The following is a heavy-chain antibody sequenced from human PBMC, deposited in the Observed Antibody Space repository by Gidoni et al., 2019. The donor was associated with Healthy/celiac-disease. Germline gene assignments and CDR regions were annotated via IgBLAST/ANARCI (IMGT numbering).Heavy chain of an antibody. CDR1: GGSISRGGYY. D-gene: IGHD1-26*01. J-gene: IGHJ4*02. CDR3: ARGGVKWELPYFDY. CDR2: IYYSGST. Sequence: QVQLQESGPGLVKPSQTLSLTCTVSGGSISRGGYYWSWIRQHPGKGLEWIGYIYYSGSTYYNPSLKSRVTISVDTSKNQFSLKLSSVTAADTAVYYCARGGVKWELPYFDYWGQGTLVTVSS. V-gene: IGHV4-31*03.